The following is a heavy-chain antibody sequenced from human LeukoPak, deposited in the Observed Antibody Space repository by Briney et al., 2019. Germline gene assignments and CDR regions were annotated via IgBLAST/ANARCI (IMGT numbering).Heavy chain of an antibody. Sequence: GESLKISCKGSGDDFTTYWIAWVRQMPGKGLELMGIIYPGDSDTRYSPSFQGQVTISVDKSIGTAYLQWSSLKASDTAMYYCARRSRRGSDVDYWGQGTLVTVSS. CDR2: IYPGDSDT. CDR1: GDDFTTYW. CDR3: ARRSRRGSDVDY. J-gene: IGHJ4*02. V-gene: IGHV5-51*01. D-gene: IGHD6-19*01.